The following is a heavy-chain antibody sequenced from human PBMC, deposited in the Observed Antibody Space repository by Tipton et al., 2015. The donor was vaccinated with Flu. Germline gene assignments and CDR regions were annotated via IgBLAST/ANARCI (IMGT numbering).Heavy chain of an antibody. D-gene: IGHD6-13*01. Sequence: SLRLSCAASGFTFSSYWMSWVRQAPGKGLEWVANIKQDGSEKYYVDSVKGRFTISRDNAKNSLYLQMNSLRAEDTAVYYCARDLSSSWYRPLDAFDIWGQGTMVTVSS. J-gene: IGHJ3*02. CDR2: IKQDGSEK. CDR3: ARDLSSSWYRPLDAFDI. V-gene: IGHV3-7*03. CDR1: GFTFSSYW.